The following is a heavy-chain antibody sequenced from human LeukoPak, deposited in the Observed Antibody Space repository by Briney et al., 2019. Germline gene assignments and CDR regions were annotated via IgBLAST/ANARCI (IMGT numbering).Heavy chain of an antibody. D-gene: IGHD6-19*01. J-gene: IGHJ4*02. V-gene: IGHV3-9*01. Sequence: PGGSLRLSCAASGFTFDDYAMHWVRQAPGKGLEWVSGISWNSGSIGYADSVKGRFTISRDNAKNSLYLQMNSLRAEDTALYYCAKDSRGSSGWYDFDYWGQGTLVTVPS. CDR1: GFTFDDYA. CDR3: AKDSRGSSGWYDFDY. CDR2: ISWNSGSI.